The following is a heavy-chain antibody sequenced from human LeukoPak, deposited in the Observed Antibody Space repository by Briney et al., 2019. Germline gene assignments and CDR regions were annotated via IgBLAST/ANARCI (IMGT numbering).Heavy chain of an antibody. D-gene: IGHD6-13*01. CDR1: GYSFHLYW. J-gene: IGHJ5*02. CDR3: ARLGRSSSWYSWFDP. Sequence: GESVKISCKGSGYSFHLYWIGCVPQMPGKGLEWVGHLYPGDSDTRYSPSFQGQVTISADKSISTAYLQWSSLKASDTAMYYCARLGRSSSWYSWFDPWGQGTLVTVSS. CDR2: LYPGDSDT. V-gene: IGHV5-51*01.